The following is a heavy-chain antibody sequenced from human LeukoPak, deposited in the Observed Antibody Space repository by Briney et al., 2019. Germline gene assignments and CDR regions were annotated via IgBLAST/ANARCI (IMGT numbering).Heavy chain of an antibody. CDR1: GYTLTELS. CDR2: FDPEDGET. V-gene: IGHV1-24*01. D-gene: IGHD6-19*01. Sequence: GASVKVSCKVSGYTLTELSMHWVRQAPGKGLEWMGGFDPEDGETIYAQKFQGRVTMTEDTSTDTAYMELSSLRSEDTAVYYCATDRYSSGWYWFDPWGQGTLVTVSS. J-gene: IGHJ5*02. CDR3: ATDRYSSGWYWFDP.